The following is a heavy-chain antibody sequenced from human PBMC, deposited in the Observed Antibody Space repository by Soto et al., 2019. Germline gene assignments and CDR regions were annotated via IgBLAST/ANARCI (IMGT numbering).Heavy chain of an antibody. Sequence: PSETLSLTCTVSGVSISSYYWRWIRQPPGKGLEWVGCIYYSGSTNNNPALKRRVTISVDTSKNQFSLKLSSVPAADTAVDYFGRELEDCCGASVYPGWLHPWGQGPLVTVYS. D-gene: IGHD2-15*01. J-gene: IGHJ5*02. CDR2: IYYSGST. V-gene: IGHV4-59*01. CDR1: GVSISSYY. CDR3: GRELEDCCGASVYPGWLHP.